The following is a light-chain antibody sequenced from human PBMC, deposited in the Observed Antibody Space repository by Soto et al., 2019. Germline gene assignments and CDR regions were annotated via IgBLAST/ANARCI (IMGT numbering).Light chain of an antibody. CDR1: SGYSNYK. CDR2: VGTGGIVG. J-gene: IGLJ2*01. Sequence: QSVLTQPPSASASLGASVTLTCTLSSGYSNYKVDWYQQRPGKGPRFVMRVGTGGIVGSKGDGIPDRFSVLGSGLNRYLTIKNIQEEDESDYHCGADHGSGSNFRPVFGGGTKLTVL. CDR3: GADHGSGSNFRPV. V-gene: IGLV9-49*01.